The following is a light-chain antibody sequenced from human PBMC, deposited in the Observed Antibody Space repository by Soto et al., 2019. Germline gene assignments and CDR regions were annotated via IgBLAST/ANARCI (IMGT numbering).Light chain of an antibody. CDR1: SSNIGDNY. CDR3: AAWDDSLSGPV. V-gene: IGLV1-47*01. CDR2: RDT. Sequence: QSVVTQPPSASGTPGQRVTISCSGASSNIGDNYVYWYQQVPGTAPKLLIYRDTQRPSGVPDRFSGSKSGTSASLAISGLRSEDEADYYCAAWDDSLSGPVFGGGTQLTVL. J-gene: IGLJ2*01.